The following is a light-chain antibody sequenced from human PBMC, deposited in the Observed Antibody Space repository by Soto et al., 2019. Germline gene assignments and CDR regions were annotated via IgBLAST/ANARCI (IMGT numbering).Light chain of an antibody. Sequence: EIVMTQSPATLSVSPGERVTLSCRASQSVRSNLAWYQQKPGQVPRVLIYGASTRAIGIPDRFSGSGSGTEFTITISRLQSEDFAVYDCQHYNNLWGFGGGTKVEIK. CDR2: GAS. CDR1: QSVRSN. V-gene: IGKV3-15*01. CDR3: QHYNNLWG. J-gene: IGKJ4*01.